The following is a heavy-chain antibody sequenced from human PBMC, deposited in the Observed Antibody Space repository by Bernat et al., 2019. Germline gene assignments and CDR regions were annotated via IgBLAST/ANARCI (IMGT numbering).Heavy chain of an antibody. D-gene: IGHD3-3*01. J-gene: IGHJ3*02. CDR2: ISYDGSNK. CDR3: AREYYDFWSGYSLGGFD. Sequence: FSSYGMHWVRQAPGKGLEWVAVISYDGSNKYYADSVKGRFTISRDNSKNTMYLQMNSLRAEDTAVYYCAREYYDFWSGYSLGGFD. CDR1: FSSYG. V-gene: IGHV3-30*03.